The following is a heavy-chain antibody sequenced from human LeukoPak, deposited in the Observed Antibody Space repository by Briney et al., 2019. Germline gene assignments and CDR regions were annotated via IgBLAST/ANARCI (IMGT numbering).Heavy chain of an antibody. CDR3: ARAHYYGSGKLDY. CDR1: GFTFSSYG. D-gene: IGHD3-10*01. V-gene: IGHV3-33*01. CDR2: IWYDGSNK. J-gene: IGHJ4*02. Sequence: GGSLRLSCAASGFTFSSYGMHWVRQAPGKGLEWVAVIWYDGSNKYYADSVKGRFTFSRDNSKNTLYLQMNSLRAEDTAVYYCARAHYYGSGKLDYWGQGTLVTVSS.